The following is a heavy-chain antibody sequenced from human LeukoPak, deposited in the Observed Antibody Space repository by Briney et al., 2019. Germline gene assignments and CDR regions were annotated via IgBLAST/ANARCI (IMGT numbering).Heavy chain of an antibody. D-gene: IGHD2-15*01. CDR2: IKQDGSEK. Sequence: GGSLRLSCAASGFTFSSYWMTWVRQAPGKGLEWVANIKQDGSEKYYVDSVKGRFTISRDNAKNSLYLQMNSLRAEDTAVYYCAREYCSGGSCYQYNWFDPWGQGTLVTVSS. J-gene: IGHJ5*02. CDR1: GFTFSSYW. CDR3: AREYCSGGSCYQYNWFDP. V-gene: IGHV3-7*01.